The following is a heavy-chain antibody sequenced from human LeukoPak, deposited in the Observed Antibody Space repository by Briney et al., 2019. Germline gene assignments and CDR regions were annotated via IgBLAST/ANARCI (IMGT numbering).Heavy chain of an antibody. CDR2: INHSGST. V-gene: IGHV4-34*01. D-gene: IGHD6-19*01. CDR3: ARHGGYSSGY. CDR1: GGSFSGYY. Sequence: SSETLSLICAVYGGSFSGYYWSWIRQPPGKGLEWIGEINHSGSTNYNPSLKSRVTISVDTSKNQFSLKLSSVTAADTAVYYCARHGGYSSGYWGQGTLVTVSS. J-gene: IGHJ4*02.